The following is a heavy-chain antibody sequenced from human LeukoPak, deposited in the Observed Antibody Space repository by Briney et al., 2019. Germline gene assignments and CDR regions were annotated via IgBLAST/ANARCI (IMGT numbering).Heavy chain of an antibody. CDR2: ISSSSSYI. D-gene: IGHD1-26*01. Sequence: GGSLRLSCAASVFTFSSYSMKWVRQAPGKGLEWVSSISSSSSYIYYADSVKGRFTISRDNAKNSLYLQMNSLRAEDTAVYYCARGLTVGATTDAFDIWGQGTMVTVSS. CDR3: ARGLTVGATTDAFDI. V-gene: IGHV3-21*01. CDR1: VFTFSSYS. J-gene: IGHJ3*02.